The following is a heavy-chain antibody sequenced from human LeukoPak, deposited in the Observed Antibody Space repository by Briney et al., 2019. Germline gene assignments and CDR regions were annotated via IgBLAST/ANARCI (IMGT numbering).Heavy chain of an antibody. CDR2: IYTSGST. Sequence: SQTLSLTCTVSGGSLSSGSYYRSWIRQPAGKGLEWIGRIYTSGSTNYNPSLKSRVTISVDTSKNQFSLKLSSVTAADTAVYYCARDITMVRGVILDWFDPWGQGTLVTVSS. CDR1: GGSLSSGSYY. CDR3: ARDITMVRGVILDWFDP. J-gene: IGHJ5*02. V-gene: IGHV4-61*02. D-gene: IGHD3-10*01.